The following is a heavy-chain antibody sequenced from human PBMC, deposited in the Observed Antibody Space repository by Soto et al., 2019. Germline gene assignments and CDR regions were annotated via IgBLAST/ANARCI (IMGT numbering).Heavy chain of an antibody. CDR2: ISAYNGNT. V-gene: IGHV1-18*01. Sequence: QVQLVQSGAEVKKPGASVKVSCKASGYTFTSYGISWVRQAPGQGLEGMGWISAYNGNTNYAQKLQGRVTMTTQTSTSTGYMEMRSLRSDATAVYYCARAVGYYYGMDVWGQGTTVTVSS. CDR3: ARAVGYYYGMDV. D-gene: IGHD6-19*01. CDR1: GYTFTSYG. J-gene: IGHJ6*02.